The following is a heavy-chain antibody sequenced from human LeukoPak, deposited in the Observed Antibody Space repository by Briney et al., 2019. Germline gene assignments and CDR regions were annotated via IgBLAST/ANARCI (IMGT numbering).Heavy chain of an antibody. Sequence: GRSLRLSCAASGFTVSSNYMSWVRQAPGKGLEWVSVIYSGGSTYYADSVKGRFTISRDNSKNTLYLQMNSLRAEDTAVYYCARVHGLTAAAGPRDYWGQGTLVTVSS. CDR2: IYSGGST. CDR3: ARVHGLTAAAGPRDY. D-gene: IGHD6-13*01. J-gene: IGHJ4*02. CDR1: GFTVSSNY. V-gene: IGHV3-66*02.